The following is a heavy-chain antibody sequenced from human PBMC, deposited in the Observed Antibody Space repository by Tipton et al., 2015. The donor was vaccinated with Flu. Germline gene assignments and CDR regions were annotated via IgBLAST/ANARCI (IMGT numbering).Heavy chain of an antibody. CDR1: GFSLTSSSYY. CDR2: VYYSGST. CDR3: ARVQGATYDSTDGTFMPQFYFGMDV. D-gene: IGHD3-22*01. Sequence: TLSLTCTVSGFSLTSSSYYWGWIRQPPGKGLEWIGSVYYSGSTYYNPSLKSRVTMPVDTSKNQFSLRLTSVTAADTAVYYCARVQGATYDSTDGTFMPQFYFGMDVWDQATTVTVSS. V-gene: IGHV4-39*07. J-gene: IGHJ6*02.